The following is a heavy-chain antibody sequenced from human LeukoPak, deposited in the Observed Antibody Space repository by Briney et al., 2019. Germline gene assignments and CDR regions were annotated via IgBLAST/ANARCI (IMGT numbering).Heavy chain of an antibody. CDR2: IYIGGST. V-gene: IGHV4-4*07. D-gene: IGHD3-22*01. J-gene: IGHJ3*02. CDR3: ARESSSTYYLDAFDM. Sequence: SDTLSLTCTVSGGFINSYYWSWIRQPARKGVEWIGRIYIGGSTNYNPSLKSRVTISVDTSKNQSSLKLTYVTAADTAVYYCARESSSTYYLDAFDMWGQGTMVTVSS. CDR1: GGFINSYY.